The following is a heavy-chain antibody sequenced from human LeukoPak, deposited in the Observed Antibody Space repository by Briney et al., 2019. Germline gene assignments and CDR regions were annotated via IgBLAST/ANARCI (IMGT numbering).Heavy chain of an antibody. V-gene: IGHV4-4*07. CDR1: GGSISSYY. Sequence: SETLSLTCTVSGGSISSYYWSWIRQPAGKGLEWIGRIYTSGSTNYNPSLKSRVTMSVDTSKNQFSLKLSSVTAADTAVYYCARVPHYYGSGSYSHQDAFDIWGQGTMVTASS. D-gene: IGHD3-10*01. CDR2: IYTSGST. J-gene: IGHJ3*02. CDR3: ARVPHYYGSGSYSHQDAFDI.